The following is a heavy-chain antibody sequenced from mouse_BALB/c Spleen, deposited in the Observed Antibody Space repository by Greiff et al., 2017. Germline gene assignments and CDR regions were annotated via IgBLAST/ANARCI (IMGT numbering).Heavy chain of an antibody. V-gene: IGHV1-82*01. Sequence: QVQLQQSGPELVKPGASVKISCKASGYAFSSSWMNWVKQRPGQGLEWIGRIYPGDGDTNYNGKFKGKATLTADKSSSTAYMQLSSLTSVDSAVYFCARSGNYYGSSYVWYFDVWGAGTTVTVSS. J-gene: IGHJ1*01. CDR3: ARSGNYYGSSYVWYFDV. CDR2: IYPGDGDT. CDR1: GYAFSSSW. D-gene: IGHD1-1*01.